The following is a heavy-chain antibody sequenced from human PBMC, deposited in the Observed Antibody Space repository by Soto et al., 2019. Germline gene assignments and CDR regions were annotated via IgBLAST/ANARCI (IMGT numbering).Heavy chain of an antibody. V-gene: IGHV3-13*04. CDR3: ARGNYGSKYYYYGMDV. CDR1: GFTFSSYD. D-gene: IGHD3-10*01. J-gene: IGHJ6*02. CDR2: IGTAGDT. Sequence: EVQLVESGGGLVQPGGSMRLSCAASGFTFSSYDMHWVRQATGKGLEWVSAIGTAGDTYYPGSVKGRFTISRENAKNALYLQRNSLRAGDTAVYYCARGNYGSKYYYYGMDVWGQGTTVTVSS.